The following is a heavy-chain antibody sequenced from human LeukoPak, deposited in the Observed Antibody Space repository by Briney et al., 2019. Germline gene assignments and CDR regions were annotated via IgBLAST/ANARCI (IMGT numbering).Heavy chain of an antibody. J-gene: IGHJ4*02. V-gene: IGHV4-4*07. CDR1: GGSISSYY. CDR3: AGSYYYDSSGYTDDY. CDR2: IYTSGST. Sequence: PSETLSLTCTVSGGSISSYYWSWIRQPAGKGLEWIGRIYTSGSTNYNPSLKSRVTMSVDTSKNQFSLKLSSVTAADTAVYYCAGSYYYDSSGYTDDYWGQGTLVTVSS. D-gene: IGHD3-22*01.